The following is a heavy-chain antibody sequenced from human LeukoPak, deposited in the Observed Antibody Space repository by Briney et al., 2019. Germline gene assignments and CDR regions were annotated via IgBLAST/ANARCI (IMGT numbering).Heavy chain of an antibody. CDR3: ARAGYYYDSSGYSPFDY. V-gene: IGHV4-59*01. D-gene: IGHD3-22*01. Sequence: SETLSLTCAVYGGSFSGYFWSWIRQPPGKGLEWIGYIYYSGSTNYNPSLKSRVTISVDTSKNQFSLKLSSVTAADTAVYYCARAGYYYDSSGYSPFDYWGQGTLVTVSS. CDR1: GGSFSGYF. CDR2: IYYSGST. J-gene: IGHJ4*02.